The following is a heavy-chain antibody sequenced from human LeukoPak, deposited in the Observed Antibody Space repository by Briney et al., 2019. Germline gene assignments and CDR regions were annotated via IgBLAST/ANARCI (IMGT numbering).Heavy chain of an antibody. CDR2: FSGVGSGT. J-gene: IGHJ3*02. Sequence: ETLSLTCTVSGYSISSGYYWGWVRQAPGKGLEWVAAFSGVGSGTYYADSVKGRFTISRGNSKNTLYLQMNSLRAEDTAVYYCARTTYYDSSFDIWGQGTMVTVSS. CDR1: GYSISSGYY. V-gene: IGHV3-23*01. D-gene: IGHD3-22*01. CDR3: ARTTYYDSSFDI.